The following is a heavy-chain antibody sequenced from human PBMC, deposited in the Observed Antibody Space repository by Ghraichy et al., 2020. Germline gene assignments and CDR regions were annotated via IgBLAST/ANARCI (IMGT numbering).Heavy chain of an antibody. CDR1: GASFSTYY. CDR2: IYYSGAT. J-gene: IGHJ4*02. CDR3: ARGYGRNSGFDL. Sequence: SETLSLTCSFSGASFSTYYWNWIRQTPGGGLEWIGNIYYSGATTYRPSLKSRVTLSMDTSRSQFSLSLTSVTAADTSIYYCARGYGRNSGFDLWGQGALVTVSS. V-gene: IGHV4-59*08. D-gene: IGHD4-23*01.